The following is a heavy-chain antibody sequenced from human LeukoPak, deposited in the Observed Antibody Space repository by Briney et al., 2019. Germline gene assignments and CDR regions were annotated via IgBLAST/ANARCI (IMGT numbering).Heavy chain of an antibody. CDR2: IIPMFGTA. Sequence: SVKVSCKASGGTLSSYTISWVRQAPGQGLEWMGGIIPMFGTAHYAQKLQGRATVTADESTRTAHLELSGLRSDDAAVYYCARSPRGSSGYYYQIDYWGQGTLVTVSS. J-gene: IGHJ4*02. V-gene: IGHV1-69*13. D-gene: IGHD3-22*01. CDR3: ARSPRGSSGYYYQIDY. CDR1: GGTLSSYT.